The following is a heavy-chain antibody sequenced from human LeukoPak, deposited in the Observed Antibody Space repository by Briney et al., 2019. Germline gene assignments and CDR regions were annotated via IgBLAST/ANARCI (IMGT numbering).Heavy chain of an antibody. CDR2: IYYSGST. Sequence: PSETLSLTCTVSGGSISSSSYYWGWIRQPPGKGLEWIGSIYYSGSTYYNPSLKSRVTISVDTSKNQFSLKLSSVTAADTAVYYCARAPTGRIVGATFRVWFKGVNFDYWGQGTLVTVSS. D-gene: IGHD1-26*01. J-gene: IGHJ4*02. CDR3: ARAPTGRIVGATFRVWFKGVNFDY. V-gene: IGHV4-39*07. CDR1: GGSISSSSYY.